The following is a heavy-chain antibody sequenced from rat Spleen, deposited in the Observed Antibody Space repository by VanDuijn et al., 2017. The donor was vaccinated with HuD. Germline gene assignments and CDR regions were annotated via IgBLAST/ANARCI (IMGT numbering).Heavy chain of an antibody. J-gene: IGHJ2*01. CDR2: ITGTGDDT. CDR3: TPLPGRNLDY. Sequence: EVQLVESGGGLVQPGRSLKLSCVASGLTFSNYWMTWIRQAPGKGLEWVASITGTGDDTYYPDSMKGRFTVSRDNAKSTLFLQMNSLRSEDTATYYCTPLPGRNLDYWGQGVMVTVSS. V-gene: IGHV5-31*01. CDR1: GLTFSNYW. D-gene: IGHD1-4*01.